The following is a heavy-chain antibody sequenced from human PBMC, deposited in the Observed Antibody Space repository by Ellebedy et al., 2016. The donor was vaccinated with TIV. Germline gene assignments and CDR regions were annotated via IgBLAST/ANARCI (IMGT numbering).Heavy chain of an antibody. CDR1: GGSFLGYY. CDR2: INPSGNI. CDR3: ARGRRFSASFHPMMSTFEV. J-gene: IGHJ3*01. D-gene: IGHD3-10*01. Sequence: SETLSLTXSVQGGSFLGYYWSWIRQSPGKGLEWIGDINPSGNINYTASLKSRLLMSIDTSKRQISLNLKSATAADTAVYYCARGRRFSASFHPMMSTFEVWGQGTTVIVSS. V-gene: IGHV4-34*01.